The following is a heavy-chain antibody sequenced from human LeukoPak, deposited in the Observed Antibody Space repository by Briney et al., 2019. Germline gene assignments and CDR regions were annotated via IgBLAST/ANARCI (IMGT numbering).Heavy chain of an antibody. Sequence: GGSLRLSCAASGFTFSSYDMHWVRQATGKGLEWVSAIGTAGDTYYPGSVKGRFTISRENAENSLYLQMNSLRAGDTAMYYCARAGSGWYYFDYWGRGTLVTVSS. CDR3: ARAGSGWYYFDY. CDR2: IGTAGDT. J-gene: IGHJ4*02. D-gene: IGHD6-19*01. CDR1: GFTFSSYD. V-gene: IGHV3-13*01.